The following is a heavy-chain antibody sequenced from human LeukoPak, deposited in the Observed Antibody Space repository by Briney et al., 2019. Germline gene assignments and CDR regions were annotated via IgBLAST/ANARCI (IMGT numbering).Heavy chain of an antibody. CDR3: ARGEGGSSSFDY. CDR2: IYYSGST. CDR1: GGSISSYY. Sequence: SETLSLTCTVSGGSISSYYWSWIRQPPGEGLEWIGYIYYSGSTNYNPSLKSRVTISVDTSKNQFSLKLSSVTAADTAVYYCARGEGGSSSFDYWGQGTLVTVSS. V-gene: IGHV4-59*01. D-gene: IGHD6-6*01. J-gene: IGHJ4*02.